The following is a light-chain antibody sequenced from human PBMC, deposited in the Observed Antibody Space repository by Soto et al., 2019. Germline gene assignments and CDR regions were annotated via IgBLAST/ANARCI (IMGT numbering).Light chain of an antibody. CDR2: LVS. J-gene: IGKJ1*01. Sequence: DFVMTQSPLSLPVTPGEPASISCRSSQSLQHSNGYNYLDWYLQKPGQSPQLLIYLVSDRASGVPDRFSGSGSGTDFTLKISRVEAEDVGVYYCMQALQTPRTFGQGTKVEIK. CDR3: MQALQTPRT. V-gene: IGKV2-28*01. CDR1: QSLQHSNGYNY.